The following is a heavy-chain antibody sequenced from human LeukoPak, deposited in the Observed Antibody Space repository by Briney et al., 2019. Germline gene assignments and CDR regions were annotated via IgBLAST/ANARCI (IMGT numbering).Heavy chain of an antibody. CDR3: ARHEGRSYWGVDY. CDR2: ISHSGSS. D-gene: IGHD1-26*01. V-gene: IGHV4-30-2*01. CDR1: GGSISSGGHY. Sequence: PSETLSLTCTVSGGSISSGGHYWSWIRQPPGKGLEWIGYISHSGSSYYNPPLKRRVSISVDRSKNQFSLKLNSVTAADTAVYYCARHEGRSYWGVDYWGQGTLVTVSS. J-gene: IGHJ4*02.